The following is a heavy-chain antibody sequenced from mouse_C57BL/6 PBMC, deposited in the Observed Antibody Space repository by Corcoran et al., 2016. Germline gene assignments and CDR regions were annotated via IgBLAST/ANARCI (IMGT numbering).Heavy chain of an antibody. V-gene: IGHV1-26*01. CDR3: ARELGGSKAWFAY. Sequence: EVQLQQSGPELVKPGASVKISCTASGYTFTDYYMNWVKQSHGKSLEWIGDINPNNGGTSYNQKFKGKATLTVDKSSSTAYMELRSLTSEDSAVYYCARELGGSKAWFAYWGQGTLVTVSA. J-gene: IGHJ3*01. CDR2: INPNNGGT. CDR1: GYTFTDYY.